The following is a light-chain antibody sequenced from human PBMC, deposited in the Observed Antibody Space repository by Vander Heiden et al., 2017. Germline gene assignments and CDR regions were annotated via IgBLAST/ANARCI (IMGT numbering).Light chain of an antibody. CDR2: GNS. CDR1: SSNIGASYD. Sequence: QSVLTQPPSVSGAPGQRVTISCTGSSSNIGASYDVHWYQQFPGTAPKLLIYGNSNRPSGVPDRFSGSKSGTSASLAITGLQAEDEADYYCQSYDSSLSGVVFGGGTKLTVV. CDR3: QSYDSSLSGVV. V-gene: IGLV1-40*01. J-gene: IGLJ2*01.